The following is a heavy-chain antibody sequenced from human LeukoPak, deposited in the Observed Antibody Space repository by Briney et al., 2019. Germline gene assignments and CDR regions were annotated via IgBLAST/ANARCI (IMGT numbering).Heavy chain of an antibody. Sequence: PGESLKISYKGSGYIFSTYCIGWARQMPGKGLEWMGIIYPGDSDTRYSPSFQGQVTISADKSISTAFLHWSSLKASDTAMYYCARPGYCSTTSCSAIDYWGQGTLVTVSS. CDR3: ARPGYCSTTSCSAIDY. V-gene: IGHV5-51*01. J-gene: IGHJ4*02. CDR2: IYPGDSDT. CDR1: GYIFSTYC. D-gene: IGHD2-2*01.